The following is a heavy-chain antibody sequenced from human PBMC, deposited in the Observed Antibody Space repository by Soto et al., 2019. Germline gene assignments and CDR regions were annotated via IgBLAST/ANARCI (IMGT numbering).Heavy chain of an antibody. V-gene: IGHV2-5*02. CDR1: GFSLSTSGVG. CDR3: AHSLGYSSGCCDY. J-gene: IGHJ4*02. CDR2: LYWDDDK. Sequence: QITLKESGPTLVKPTQTLTLTCTFSGFSLSTSGVGVGWIRQPPGKALEWLALLYWDDDKRYNPSLKSRLTXNXCXXKAQVVPTVTDVDPIDTATSYCAHSLGYSSGCCDYWGQGTLVTVSS. D-gene: IGHD6-19*01.